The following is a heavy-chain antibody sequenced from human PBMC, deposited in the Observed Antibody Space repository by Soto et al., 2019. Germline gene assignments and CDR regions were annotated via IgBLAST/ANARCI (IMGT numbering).Heavy chain of an antibody. CDR3: ARVPSP. CDR1: GGSISSTGYY. J-gene: IGHJ5*02. CDR2: IYYSGST. Sequence: PSETLSLTCTVSGGSISSTGYYWGWIRQPPGKGLEWIGSIYYSGSTSYNPSLQSRVTMSVDTSKNQLSLKLSSVTAADTAVYYCARVPSPWGQGTLITVSS. V-gene: IGHV4-39*07.